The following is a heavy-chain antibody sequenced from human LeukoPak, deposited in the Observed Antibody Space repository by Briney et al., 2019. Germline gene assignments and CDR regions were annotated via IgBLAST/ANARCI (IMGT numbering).Heavy chain of an antibody. V-gene: IGHV3-30*03. CDR3: AREVLYSSSPL. J-gene: IGHJ6*02. CDR1: GFTFSSYG. CDR2: ISYDGSNK. Sequence: GGSLRLSCAASGFTFSSYGMHWVRQAPGKGLEWVAVISYDGSNKYYADSVKGRFTISRDNSKNTLYLQMNSLRAEDTAVYYCAREVLYSSSPLWGQGTTVTVSS. D-gene: IGHD6-13*01.